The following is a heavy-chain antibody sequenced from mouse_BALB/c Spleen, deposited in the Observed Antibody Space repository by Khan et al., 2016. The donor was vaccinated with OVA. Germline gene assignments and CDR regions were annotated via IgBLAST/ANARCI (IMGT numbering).Heavy chain of an antibody. CDR3: ARSWAMDY. Sequence: EVELVESGGGLVQPGGSRKLSCAASGFIFSDYGMAWVRQAPGKGPEWVAFISNLAYSIYYADTVTGRFTISRENAKNTLYLEMSSLSSEDTAMYYCARSWAMDYWGQGTSVTVSS. CDR2: ISNLAYSI. CDR1: GFIFSDYG. J-gene: IGHJ4*01. V-gene: IGHV5-15*02.